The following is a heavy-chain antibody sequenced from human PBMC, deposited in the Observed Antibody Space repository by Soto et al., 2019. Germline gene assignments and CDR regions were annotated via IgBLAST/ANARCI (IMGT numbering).Heavy chain of an antibody. Sequence: SETLSLTCTVSGGSSIYSYGSWIRQPPGKGLEWIGYIYNSASTNYNPALKSRVTTSLDMSKNQFSLKLTSVTAADTAVYYCVRDRVGVSSNWFDSWGRGTLVTVSS. V-gene: IGHV4-59*01. CDR3: VRDRVGVSSNWFDS. CDR1: GGSSIYSY. CDR2: IYNSAST. D-gene: IGHD1-26*01. J-gene: IGHJ5*01.